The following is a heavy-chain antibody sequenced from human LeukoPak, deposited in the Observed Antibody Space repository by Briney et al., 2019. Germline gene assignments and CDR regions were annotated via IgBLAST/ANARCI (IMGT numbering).Heavy chain of an antibody. J-gene: IGHJ4*02. V-gene: IGHV3-30*18. CDR3: ANPQSRGYDYLDY. CDR1: RFTFSNYG. D-gene: IGHD5-12*01. CDR2: ISIDGGEK. Sequence: PGGFLRLSCAGSRFTFSNYGMHWVRQAPGKGLEWVAVISIDGGEKHYGDSVRGRFTISRDNSKNMLYLQMNSLRVEDTAVYYCANPQSRGYDYLDYWGQGTLVSVSS.